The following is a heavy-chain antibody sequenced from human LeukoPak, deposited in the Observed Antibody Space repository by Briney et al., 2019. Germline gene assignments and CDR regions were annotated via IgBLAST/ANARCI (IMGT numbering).Heavy chain of an antibody. CDR1: GGSISSGGYY. CDR2: IYYSGST. Sequence: ASETLSLTCTVSGGSISSGGYYWSWIRQHPGKGLEWIGYIYYSGSTYYNPSLKSRVTISVDTSKNQFSLKLSSVTAADTAVYYCASTFPYCGEDDCAVGGQGTLVTVSS. D-gene: IGHD2-21*01. J-gene: IGHJ1*01. V-gene: IGHV4-31*03. CDR3: ASTFPYCGEDDCAV.